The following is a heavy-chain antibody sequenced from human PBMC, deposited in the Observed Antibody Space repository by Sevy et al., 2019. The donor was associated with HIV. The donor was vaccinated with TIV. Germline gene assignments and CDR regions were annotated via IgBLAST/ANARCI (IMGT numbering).Heavy chain of an antibody. D-gene: IGHD3-16*01. CDR3: APDREYYYILGTFPYRDF. CDR1: GYIFTSYG. V-gene: IGHV1-18*01. J-gene: IGHJ4*02. CDR2: ISPYKGTT. Sequence: ASVKVSCKASGYIFTSYGISWVRQAPGRGLEWVGWISPYKGTTNYAQKFQGRVTMTTDTSTFTVYMQLRSLRSDDTAINYCAPDREYYYILGTFPYRDFWGQGTLVTVSS.